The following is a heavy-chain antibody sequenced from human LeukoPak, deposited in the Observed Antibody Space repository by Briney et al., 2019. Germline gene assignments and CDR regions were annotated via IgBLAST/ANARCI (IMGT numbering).Heavy chain of an antibody. Sequence: SVKVSCKASGGTFSSYAISWMRQAPGQGLEWMGGIIPIFGTANYAQKFQGRVTITTDESTSTAYMELSSLRSEDTAVYYCARGIAAAGTLPSRFDPWGQGTLVTVSS. CDR2: IIPIFGTA. D-gene: IGHD6-13*01. J-gene: IGHJ5*02. V-gene: IGHV1-69*05. CDR3: ARGIAAAGTLPSRFDP. CDR1: GGTFSSYA.